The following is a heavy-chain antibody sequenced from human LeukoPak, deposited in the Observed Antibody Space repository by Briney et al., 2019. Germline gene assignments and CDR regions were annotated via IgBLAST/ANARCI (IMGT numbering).Heavy chain of an antibody. Sequence: SETLSLTCTVSGDSISSSNWWNWVRLPPGKGLDWIGEISHAGSTKYSPSPKDRVTISKDNSKNQFSLKLNSVTAADTATYYCTRSSGWWSLDYWGQGALVTVSS. CDR1: GDSISSSNW. V-gene: IGHV4-4*02. CDR2: ISHAGST. J-gene: IGHJ4*02. D-gene: IGHD6-13*01. CDR3: TRSSGWWSLDY.